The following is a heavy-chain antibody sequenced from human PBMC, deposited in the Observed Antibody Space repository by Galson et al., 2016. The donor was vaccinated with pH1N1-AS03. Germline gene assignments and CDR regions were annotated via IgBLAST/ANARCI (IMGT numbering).Heavy chain of an antibody. CDR1: GYTFTRYY. CDR2: IDPSGGGT. J-gene: IGHJ4*02. D-gene: IGHD3-10*01. CDR3: VAYGSGTQAYFDY. Sequence: SCKAPGYTFTRYYMHWVRQAPGQGLEWMGVIDPSGGGTTYAQKFHGRVTMTRDTSTTTAHMELSSLRSEDTAIYYCVAYGSGTQAYFDYWGQGTLVTVSS. V-gene: IGHV1-46*01.